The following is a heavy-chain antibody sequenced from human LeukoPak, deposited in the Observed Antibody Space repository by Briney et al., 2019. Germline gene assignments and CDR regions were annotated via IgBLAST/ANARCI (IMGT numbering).Heavy chain of an antibody. Sequence: AGGSLRLSCAASGFTFSNYWMSWVRQAPGKGLEWLAHINQDGSDEDYMDSVKARFIISRDNAKNSLSLQMVRLRAEDTAVYYCVRDNGVSGYDLLDYWGRGTLVTVSS. V-gene: IGHV3-7*01. CDR1: GFTFSNYW. D-gene: IGHD5-12*01. CDR2: INQDGSDE. J-gene: IGHJ4*02. CDR3: VRDNGVSGYDLLDY.